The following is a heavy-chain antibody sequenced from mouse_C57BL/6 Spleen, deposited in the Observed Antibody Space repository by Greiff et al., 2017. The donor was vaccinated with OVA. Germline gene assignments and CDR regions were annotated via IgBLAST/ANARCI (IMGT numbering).Heavy chain of an antibody. CDR3: ARRGDYDDVFYAMDY. D-gene: IGHD2-4*01. J-gene: IGHJ4*01. Sequence: QVQLKESGPGLVQPSQSLSITCTVSGFSLTSYGVHWVRQSPGKGLEWLGVIWSGGSTDYNAAFIARLSISTDNSKSQVFFKMNSLQADDTAIYYCARRGDYDDVFYAMDYWGQGTSVTVSS. CDR1: GFSLTSYG. V-gene: IGHV2-2*01. CDR2: IWSGGST.